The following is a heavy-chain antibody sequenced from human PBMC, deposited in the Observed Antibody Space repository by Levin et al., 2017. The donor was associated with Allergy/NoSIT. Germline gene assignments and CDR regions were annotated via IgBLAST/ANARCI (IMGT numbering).Heavy chain of an antibody. J-gene: IGHJ4*02. CDR1: GFTFSYYG. CDR2: ISYDGSKR. CDR3: AKGGYYDWGFYFDY. D-gene: IGHD3-22*01. V-gene: IGHV3-30*18. Sequence: LSLTCAASGFTFSYYGMHWVRQAPGKGLEWVAVISYDGSKRFYADSEKGRFTISRDNSKKTLFLQMNSLRPEDTAVYYCAKGGYYDWGFYFDYWGQGTLVTVSS.